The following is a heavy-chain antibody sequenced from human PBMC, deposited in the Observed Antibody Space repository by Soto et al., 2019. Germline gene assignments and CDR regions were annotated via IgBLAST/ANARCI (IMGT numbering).Heavy chain of an antibody. CDR3: AKDREAYSGFDYPAY. CDR2: ISYDGTNK. V-gene: IGHV3-30-3*01. Sequence: GGSLRLSCAASGFLFSGHAMHWVRQVPGKGLEWVALISYDGTNKYYADSVRGRFTISRDNSKNTLYLQMNSLRVDDTAVFYCAKDREAYSGFDYPAYWGQGT. D-gene: IGHD5-12*01. CDR1: GFLFSGHA. J-gene: IGHJ4*02.